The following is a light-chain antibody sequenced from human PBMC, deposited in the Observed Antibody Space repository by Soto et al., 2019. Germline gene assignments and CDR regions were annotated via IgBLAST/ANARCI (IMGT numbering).Light chain of an antibody. Sequence: QSALTQPASVSGSPGQSIAISCTGTSSDVGAYDYVSWYQQHPGKAPKLMIYDATNRPSGVSDRFSGSKSGNTASLTISGLQAEDEADYYCSSYTVSSTPLYVFGTGTKVTV. V-gene: IGLV2-14*01. CDR1: SSDVGAYDY. CDR2: DAT. J-gene: IGLJ1*01. CDR3: SSYTVSSTPLYV.